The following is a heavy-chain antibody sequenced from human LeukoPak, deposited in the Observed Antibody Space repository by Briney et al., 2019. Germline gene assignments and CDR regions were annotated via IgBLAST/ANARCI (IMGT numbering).Heavy chain of an antibody. V-gene: IGHV3-20*04. J-gene: IGHJ5*02. CDR2: INWNGGNT. Sequence: GGSLRLSCAASGFTFDDYGMSWVRQGPGKGLEWVSGINWNGGNTGYADSVKGRFTIFRDNAKNSLYLEMDSLRVEDAALYYCARTSDGNWFDPWGQGTLVTVSS. CDR3: ARTSDGNWFDP. D-gene: IGHD1-26*01. CDR1: GFTFDDYG.